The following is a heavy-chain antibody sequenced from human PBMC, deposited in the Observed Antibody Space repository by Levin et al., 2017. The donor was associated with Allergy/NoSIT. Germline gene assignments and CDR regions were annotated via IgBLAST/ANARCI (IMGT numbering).Heavy chain of an antibody. CDR2: IYYSGST. CDR3: AREELRFGEVENFDY. V-gene: IGHV4-39*07. J-gene: IGHJ4*02. Sequence: SQTLSLTCTVSGGSISSSSYYWGWIRQPPGKGLEWIGSIYYSGSTYYNPSLKSRVTISVDTSKNQFSLKLSSVTAADTAVYYCAREELRFGEVENFDYWGQGTLVTVSS. D-gene: IGHD3-10*01. CDR1: GGSISSSSYY.